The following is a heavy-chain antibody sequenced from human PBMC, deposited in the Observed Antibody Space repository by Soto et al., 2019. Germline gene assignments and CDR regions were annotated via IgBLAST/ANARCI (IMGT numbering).Heavy chain of an antibody. V-gene: IGHV3-30*14. D-gene: IGHD4-17*01. CDR1: GFTFSRNA. J-gene: IGHJ4*02. CDR3: PRDSILAGTTRPPPLDY. Sequence: QVQLVESGGGVVQPGRSLRLSCAASGFTFSRNAMHWVRQAPGKGLEWVAVMSYDGSNEYYADSVKGRFTISRDNSKNTLYLQMNSLSAEYTAVYYCPRDSILAGTTRPPPLDYWGQVTLVTASS. CDR2: MSYDGSNE.